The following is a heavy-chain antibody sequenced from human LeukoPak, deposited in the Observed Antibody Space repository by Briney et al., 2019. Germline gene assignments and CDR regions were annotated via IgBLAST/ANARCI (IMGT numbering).Heavy chain of an antibody. D-gene: IGHD6-19*01. Sequence: PSETLSLTCTVSGGSLSSSTYYWGWIRQPPGRGLEGIGSIYYSGNTYYNPSLKSRVTISVDTSKNQFSLKLSSVTAADTAVYYCARPYSSGSGYYGYWGQGILVTVSS. V-gene: IGHV4-39*01. J-gene: IGHJ4*02. CDR3: ARPYSSGSGYYGY. CDR2: IYYSGNT. CDR1: GGSLSSSTYY.